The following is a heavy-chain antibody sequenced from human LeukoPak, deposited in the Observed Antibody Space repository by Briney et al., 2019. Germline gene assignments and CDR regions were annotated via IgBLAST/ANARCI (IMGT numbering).Heavy chain of an antibody. CDR1: GGTFSSYA. CDR2: IIPILGIA. CDR3: AITKPRDGYNEQMTFDY. Sequence: LVKVSCKASGGTFSSYAISWVRQAPGQGLEWMGRIIPILGIANYAQKFQGRVTITADKSTSTAYMELSSLRSEDTAVYYCAITKPRDGYNEQMTFDYWGQGTLVTVSS. D-gene: IGHD5-12*01. V-gene: IGHV1-69*04. J-gene: IGHJ4*02.